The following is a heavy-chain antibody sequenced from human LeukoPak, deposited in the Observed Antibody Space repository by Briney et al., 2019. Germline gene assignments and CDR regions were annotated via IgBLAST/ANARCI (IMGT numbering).Heavy chain of an antibody. CDR3: VAVAGTGGFRAFDI. V-gene: IGHV3-30*03. CDR2: ISYDGDNK. J-gene: IGHJ3*02. CDR1: GFTFSSYG. D-gene: IGHD6-19*01. Sequence: PGRSLRLSCAASGFTFSSYGMHRVRQAPGKGLEWVAVISYDGDNKYYADSVKGRFTISRDNAKNSLYLQMNSLRAEDMALYYCVAVAGTGGFRAFDIWGQGTMVTVSS.